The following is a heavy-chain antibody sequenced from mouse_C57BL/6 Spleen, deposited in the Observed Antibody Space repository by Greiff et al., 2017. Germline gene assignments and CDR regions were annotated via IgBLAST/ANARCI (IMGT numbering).Heavy chain of an antibody. D-gene: IGHD3-3*01. J-gene: IGHJ1*03. V-gene: IGHV1-18*01. CDR2: INPNNGGT. CDR3: ARRGGPGGPYWYFDV. CDR1: GYTFTDYN. Sequence: EVQLQQSGPELVKPGASVKIPCKASGYTFTDYNMDWVKQSHGKSLEWIGDINPNNGGTIYNQKFKGKATLTVDKSSSTAYMELRSLTSEDTAVYYCARRGGPGGPYWYFDVWGTGTTVTVSS.